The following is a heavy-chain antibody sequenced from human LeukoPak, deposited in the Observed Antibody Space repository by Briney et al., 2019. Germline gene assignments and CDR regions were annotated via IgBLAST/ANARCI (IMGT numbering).Heavy chain of an antibody. CDR2: ISGSGGST. CDR1: GFTFSSYA. CDR3: AKGGVLLWFGESPDDYYYMDV. D-gene: IGHD3-10*01. Sequence: PGGSLRLSCAASGFTFSSYAMSWVRQAPGKGLEWVSAISGSGGSTYYADSVKGRFTISRDNSKNTLYLQMNSLRAEDTAVYYCAKGGVLLWFGESPDDYYYMDVWGKGTTVTVSS. V-gene: IGHV3-23*01. J-gene: IGHJ6*03.